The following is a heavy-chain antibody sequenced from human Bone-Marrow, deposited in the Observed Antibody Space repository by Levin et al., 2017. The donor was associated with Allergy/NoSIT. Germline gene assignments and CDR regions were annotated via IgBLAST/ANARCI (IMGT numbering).Heavy chain of an antibody. CDR2: ISWDGGST. V-gene: IGHV3-43*01. CDR3: AKVYGGGDYLPTD. CDR1: GFTFDDYT. Sequence: GESLKISCAASGFTFDDYTMHWVRQAPGKGLEWVSLISWDGGSTYYADSVKGRFTISRDNSKNSLYLQMNSLRTEDTALYYCAKVYGGGDYLPTDWGQGTLVTVSS. J-gene: IGHJ4*02. D-gene: IGHD4-17*01.